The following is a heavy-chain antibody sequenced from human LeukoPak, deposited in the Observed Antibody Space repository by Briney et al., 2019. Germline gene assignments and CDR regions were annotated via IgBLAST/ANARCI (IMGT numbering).Heavy chain of an antibody. V-gene: IGHV4-59*01. D-gene: IGHD6-25*01. CDR2: ISYSGST. J-gene: IGHJ4*02. CDR1: GGSISSYY. Sequence: PSETLSLTCTVSGGSISSYYWSWIRQPPGKGLEWIGDISYSGSTNSNPSLKSRVTISVDTSKNHFSLKLSSVTAADTAVYYCAREAATLDYWGQGTLVTVSS. CDR3: AREAATLDY.